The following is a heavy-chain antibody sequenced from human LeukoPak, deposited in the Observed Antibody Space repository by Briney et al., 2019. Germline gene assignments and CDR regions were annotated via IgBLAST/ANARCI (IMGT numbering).Heavy chain of an antibody. CDR1: GYTFTSYA. J-gene: IGHJ4*02. Sequence: GASVKVSCKASGYTFTSYAMNWVRQAPGQGLEWMGWINTNTGNPTYAQGFTGRFVFSLDTSVSTAYLQISSLKAEDTAVYYCARDEPFRYYDSSGYALFDYWGQGTLVTVSS. V-gene: IGHV7-4-1*02. CDR3: ARDEPFRYYDSSGYALFDY. CDR2: INTNTGNP. D-gene: IGHD3-22*01.